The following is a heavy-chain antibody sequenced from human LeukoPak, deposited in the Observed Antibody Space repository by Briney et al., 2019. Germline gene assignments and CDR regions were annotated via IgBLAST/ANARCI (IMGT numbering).Heavy chain of an antibody. CDR2: IYPADSKT. CDR3: ARGGVGVVTVRWFDP. V-gene: IGHV5-51*01. CDR1: GYNFTTYW. D-gene: IGHD2-21*02. Sequence: GESLKISCKGSGYNFTTYWIGWVRQMPGKGLEWMGIIYPADSKTKYSPSFQGQVTISADKSINTAYLQWSSLKASDTAMYYCARGGVGVVTVRWFDPWGQGTLVTVSS. J-gene: IGHJ5*02.